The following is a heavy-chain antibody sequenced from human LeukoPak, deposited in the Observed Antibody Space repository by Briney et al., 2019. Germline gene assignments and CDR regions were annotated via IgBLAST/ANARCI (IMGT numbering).Heavy chain of an antibody. Sequence: KPSQTLTLTCTVSGGSISSGSYYWSWIRQPPGKGLEWIGSIYYSGSTYYNPSLKSRVTLSVDTSKNQFSLKLSSVTAADTAVYYCARYPKSYTSGWTALDIWGQGTMVTVSS. J-gene: IGHJ3*02. V-gene: IGHV4-39*01. CDR2: IYYSGST. CDR1: GGSISSGSYY. D-gene: IGHD6-19*01. CDR3: ARYPKSYTSGWTALDI.